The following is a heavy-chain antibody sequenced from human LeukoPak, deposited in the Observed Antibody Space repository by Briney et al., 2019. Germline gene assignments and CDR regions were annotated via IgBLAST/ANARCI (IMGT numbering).Heavy chain of an antibody. CDR1: GFTFSSYA. CDR3: AREIVVVTANFDY. J-gene: IGHJ4*02. D-gene: IGHD2-21*02. V-gene: IGHV3-30*04. CDR2: ISYDGSNK. Sequence: PGRSLRLSCAASGFTFSSYAMHWVRQAPGKGLEWVAVISYDGSNKYYADSVKGRFTISRDNSKNTLYLQMNSLRAEDTAVYYCAREIVVVTANFDYRGQGTLVTVSS.